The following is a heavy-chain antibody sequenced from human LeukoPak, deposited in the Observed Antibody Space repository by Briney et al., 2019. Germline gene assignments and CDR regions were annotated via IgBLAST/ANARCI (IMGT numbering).Heavy chain of an antibody. D-gene: IGHD2-15*01. CDR1: GFTFSSYS. J-gene: IGHJ4*02. Sequence: GGSLRLSCAASGFTFSSYSMNWVRQAPGKGLEWVSSISSSSSYIYYADSVKGRFTISSDNAKNSLYLQMNSLRADDTAVYYCARKQTYCSGGSCYFGGVDYWGQGTLVTVSS. CDR3: ARKQTYCSGGSCYFGGVDY. V-gene: IGHV3-21*01. CDR2: ISSSSSYI.